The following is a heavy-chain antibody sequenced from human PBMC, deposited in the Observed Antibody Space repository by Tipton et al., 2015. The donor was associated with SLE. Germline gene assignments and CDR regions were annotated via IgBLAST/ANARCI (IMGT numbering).Heavy chain of an antibody. V-gene: IGHV4-34*01. J-gene: IGHJ3*02. Sequence: GLVKPSETLSLTCAVYGGSFSGYYWSWIRQPPGKGLEWIGEINHSGSTNYNPSLKSRVTISVDASKNQFSLKLSSVTAADTAVYYCARAVTGTPGAFDIWGQGTMVTVSS. CDR3: ARAVTGTPGAFDI. CDR1: GGSFSGYY. CDR2: INHSGST. D-gene: IGHD1-20*01.